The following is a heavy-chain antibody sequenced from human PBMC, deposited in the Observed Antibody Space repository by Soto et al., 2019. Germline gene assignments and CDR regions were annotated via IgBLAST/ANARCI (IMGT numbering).Heavy chain of an antibody. D-gene: IGHD6-13*01. Sequence: ASVKVSCKASGYTFTGYYMHWVRQAPGQGLEWMGWINPNSGGTNYAQKFQGRVTMTRDTSISTAYMELSRLRSGDTAVYYCARERGYSSSPASWGQGTPVTVSS. J-gene: IGHJ5*02. CDR1: GYTFTGYY. CDR2: INPNSGGT. V-gene: IGHV1-2*02. CDR3: ARERGYSSSPAS.